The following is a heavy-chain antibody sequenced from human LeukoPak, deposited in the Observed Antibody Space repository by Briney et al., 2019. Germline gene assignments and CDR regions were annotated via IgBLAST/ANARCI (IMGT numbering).Heavy chain of an antibody. V-gene: IGHV4-59*01. CDR3: ARDPYYYYDSSGYGSGAFDI. CDR1: GGSISSYY. CDR2: ICYSGST. Sequence: PSETLSLTCTVSGGSISSYYWSWIRQPPGKGLEWIGYICYSGSTNYNPSLKSRVTISVDTSKNQFSLKLSSVTAADTAVYYCARDPYYYYDSSGYGSGAFDIWGQGTMVTVSS. D-gene: IGHD3-22*01. J-gene: IGHJ3*02.